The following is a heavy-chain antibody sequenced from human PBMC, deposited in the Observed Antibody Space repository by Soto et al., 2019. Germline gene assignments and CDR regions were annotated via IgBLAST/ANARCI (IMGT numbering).Heavy chain of an antibody. J-gene: IGHJ5*02. CDR3: ARGGFGWFDP. Sequence: QVQLQESGPGLVKPSETLSLTCTVSGGSISSYYWSWIRQPPGKGLEWIGYIYYSGSTNYNPSLKSRVTLSVDTSKNQFSLKLSSVPAADTAVYYCARGGFGWFDPWGQGTLVTVSS. D-gene: IGHD3-16*01. CDR2: IYYSGST. V-gene: IGHV4-59*08. CDR1: GGSISSYY.